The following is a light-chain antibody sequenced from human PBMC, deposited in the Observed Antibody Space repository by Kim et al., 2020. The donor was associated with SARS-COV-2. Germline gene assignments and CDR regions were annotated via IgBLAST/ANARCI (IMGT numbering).Light chain of an antibody. CDR3: CSYAGIFSWV. Sequence: QSALTQPRSVSGSPGQSVTISCTGASTDVGGYTYVSWYQLHPGKAPKLMIYDVTKRPFGVPDRFSGSKSGNTASLTISGLQADDEADYYCCSYAGIFSWVFGGGTQLTVL. CDR2: DVT. J-gene: IGLJ3*02. V-gene: IGLV2-11*01. CDR1: STDVGGYTY.